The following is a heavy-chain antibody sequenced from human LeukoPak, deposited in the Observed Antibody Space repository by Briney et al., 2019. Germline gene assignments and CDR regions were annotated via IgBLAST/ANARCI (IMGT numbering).Heavy chain of an antibody. CDR1: GFTFSSYS. CDR2: ISSSSSTI. J-gene: IGHJ4*02. Sequence: GGSLRLSCAASGFTFSSYSMNWVRRAPGKGLEWVSYISSSSSTIYYADSVKGRFTISRDNAKNSLYLQMNSLRAEDTAVYYCAKLQGWSASGSPLDYWGQGTLVTVSS. D-gene: IGHD3-10*01. V-gene: IGHV3-48*04. CDR3: AKLQGWSASGSPLDY.